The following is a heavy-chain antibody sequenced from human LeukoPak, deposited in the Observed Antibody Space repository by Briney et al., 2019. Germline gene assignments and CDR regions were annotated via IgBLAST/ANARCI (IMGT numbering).Heavy chain of an antibody. J-gene: IGHJ4*02. CDR2: TYHSGST. D-gene: IGHD3-22*01. CDR1: GGSISSGGYS. Sequence: SETLPLTCAVSGGSISSGGYSWSWLRQPPGKGLEWIGYTYHSGSTYYNPSLKSRVTISVDRSKNQFSLKLSSVTATDTAVYYCARGEDYYDQWYFDYWGQGTLVTVSS. CDR3: ARGEDYYDQWYFDY. V-gene: IGHV4-30-2*01.